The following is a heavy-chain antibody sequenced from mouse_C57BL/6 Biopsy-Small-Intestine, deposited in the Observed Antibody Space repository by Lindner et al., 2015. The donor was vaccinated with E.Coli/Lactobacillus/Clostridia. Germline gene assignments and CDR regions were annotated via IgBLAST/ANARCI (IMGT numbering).Heavy chain of an antibody. CDR2: INPGSGGT. Sequence: QLQESGAELVRPGTSVKVSCKASGYAFTNYLIEWVKQRPGQGLEWIGVINPGSGGTNYNEKFKGKATLTADKSSSTAYMQLSSLTSEDSAVYFCARSNYGSIDYWGQGTTLTVSS. V-gene: IGHV1-54*01. J-gene: IGHJ2*01. CDR3: ARSNYGSIDY. CDR1: GYAFTNYL. D-gene: IGHD1-1*01.